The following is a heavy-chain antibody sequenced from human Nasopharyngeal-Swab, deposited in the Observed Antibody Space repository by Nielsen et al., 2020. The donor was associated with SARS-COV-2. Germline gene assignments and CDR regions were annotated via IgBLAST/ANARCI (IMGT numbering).Heavy chain of an antibody. Sequence: GESLKISCAASGFTFSSYSMNWVRQAPGKGLEWVSYISSSSSTIYYADSVKGRFTISRDNAKNSLYLQMNSLRAEDTAVYYCARESFGDYEWYFDLWGRGTLVTVSS. J-gene: IGHJ2*01. CDR2: ISSSSSTI. V-gene: IGHV3-48*01. D-gene: IGHD4-17*01. CDR3: ARESFGDYEWYFDL. CDR1: GFTFSSYS.